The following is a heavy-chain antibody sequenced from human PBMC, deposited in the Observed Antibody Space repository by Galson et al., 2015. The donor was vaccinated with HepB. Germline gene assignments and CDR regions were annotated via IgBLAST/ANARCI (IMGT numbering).Heavy chain of an antibody. V-gene: IGHV3-21*04. D-gene: IGHD1-20*01. CDR2: ISPPGNDI. Sequence: SLRLSCAASGFTFSTYTMNWVRQAPGKGLEWVSSISPPGNDIYYADSVKGRFTISRDNANKSLYLQTNSVRGEDSAVYFCARNKWKTFDNWGQGTVVTVPS. CDR1: GFTFSTYT. J-gene: IGHJ3*02. CDR3: ARNKWKTFDN.